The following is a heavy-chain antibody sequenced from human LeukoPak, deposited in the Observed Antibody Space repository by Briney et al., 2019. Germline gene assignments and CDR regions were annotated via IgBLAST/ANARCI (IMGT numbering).Heavy chain of an antibody. J-gene: IGHJ5*02. CDR1: GYTFTNYY. V-gene: IGHV1-2*02. CDR2: INPNSGGT. CDR3: ASRAGLIPAAIRLPFTFDP. D-gene: IGHD2-2*01. Sequence: ASVKVSCKASGYTFTNYYITWVRQAPGQGLEWMGWINPNSGGTNYAQKFQGRVTMTRDTSISTAYMELSRLRSDDTAVYYCASRAGLIPAAIRLPFTFDPWGQGTLVTVSS.